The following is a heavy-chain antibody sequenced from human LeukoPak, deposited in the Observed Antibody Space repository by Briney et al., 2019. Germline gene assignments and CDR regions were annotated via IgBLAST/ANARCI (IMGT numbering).Heavy chain of an antibody. V-gene: IGHV3-21*01. Sequence: MSVVLRWLSSAAARVSFSSYTMKWKRQAPGKGLEWVSSITSSSSYIYYADSVKGRFTISRDNAKNSLYLQMDSLRAEDTAVYYCARSDYYGMDVWGQGTTVTVSS. J-gene: IGHJ6*02. CDR2: ITSSSSYI. CDR1: RVSFSSYT. CDR3: ARSDYYGMDV.